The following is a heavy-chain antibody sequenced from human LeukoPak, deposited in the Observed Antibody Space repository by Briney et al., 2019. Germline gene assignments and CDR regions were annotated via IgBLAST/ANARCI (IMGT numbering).Heavy chain of an antibody. V-gene: IGHV3-9*01. J-gene: IGHJ3*02. CDR1: GFTFDDYA. CDR2: ISWNSGSI. Sequence: GRSLRLSCAASGFTFDDYAMHWVRQARGKGLVWVLGISWNSGSIGYADSVKGRFTISRDNAKNSLYLQMNSLRAEDTALYYCAKDIIPYDSSGWGAFDIWGQGTMVTVSS. D-gene: IGHD3-22*01. CDR3: AKDIIPYDSSGWGAFDI.